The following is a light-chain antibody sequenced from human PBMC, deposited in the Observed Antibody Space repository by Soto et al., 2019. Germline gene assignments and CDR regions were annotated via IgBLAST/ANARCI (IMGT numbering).Light chain of an antibody. Sequence: EIVLTQSPGTLSLSPGERATLSCRASQSVSSSYLAWYQQKPGQAPRLLIYGTSTRATGIPARFSGSGSGTEFTLTISSLQPDDVATYYCQQYTCLWTFGPGTKVDIK. CDR3: QQYTCLWT. V-gene: IGKV3-20*01. CDR1: QSVSSSY. CDR2: GTS. J-gene: IGKJ1*01.